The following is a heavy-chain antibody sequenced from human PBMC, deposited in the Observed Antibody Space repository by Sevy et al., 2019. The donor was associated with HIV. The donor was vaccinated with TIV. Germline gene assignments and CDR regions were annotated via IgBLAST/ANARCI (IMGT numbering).Heavy chain of an antibody. CDR1: GFTLNNYG. CDR3: VKDMSVFVVVVVGSDGFDL. CDR2: IRYDGSHR. D-gene: IGHD2-15*01. Sequence: GGSLRLSCSASGFTLNNYGIHWVRQAPGKGLEWVAYIRYDGSHRYYADSVKGAFSGSRENSRIIVFLQMNRLKTDDTALYYCVKDMSVFVVVVVGSDGFDLWGQGTMVTVSS. J-gene: IGHJ3*01. V-gene: IGHV3-30*02.